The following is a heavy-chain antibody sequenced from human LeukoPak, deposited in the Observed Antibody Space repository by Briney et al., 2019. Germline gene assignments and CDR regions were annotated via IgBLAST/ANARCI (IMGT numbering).Heavy chain of an antibody. Sequence: SETLSLTCTVSGGSISSYYWSWIRQPPGKGLEWIGYIYYSGSTNYNPSLKSRVTILVDTSKNQFSLKLSSVTAADTAVYYCARGGIAAAGTWDYWGQGTLVTVSS. CDR3: ARGGIAAAGTWDY. D-gene: IGHD6-13*01. CDR1: GGSISSYY. V-gene: IGHV4-59*08. J-gene: IGHJ4*02. CDR2: IYYSGST.